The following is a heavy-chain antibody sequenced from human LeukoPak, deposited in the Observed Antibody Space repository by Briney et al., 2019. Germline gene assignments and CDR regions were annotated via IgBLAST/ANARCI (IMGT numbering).Heavy chain of an antibody. V-gene: IGHV1-69*06. Sequence: SVKVSCKASGGTFSSYAISWVRQAPGQGLEWMGGIIPIFGTANYAQKFQGRVTITADKSTSTAYMELSSLRSEDTAVYYCAGGCSGGSCYSGSSFFDYWGQGTLVTVSS. CDR2: IIPIFGTA. CDR3: AGGCSGGSCYSGSSFFDY. J-gene: IGHJ4*02. CDR1: GGTFSSYA. D-gene: IGHD2-15*01.